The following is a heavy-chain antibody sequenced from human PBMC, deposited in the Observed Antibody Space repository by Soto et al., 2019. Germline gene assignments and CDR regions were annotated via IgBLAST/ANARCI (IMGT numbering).Heavy chain of an antibody. V-gene: IGHV1-24*01. CDR3: ATAFSGSYTYELDY. D-gene: IGHD1-26*01. J-gene: IGHJ4*02. CDR2: FDPEDGET. CDR1: GYTLTELS. Sequence: GASVKVSCKVSGYTLTELSMQWVRQAPGKGLEWMGGFDPEDGETIYAQKFQGRVTMTEDTSTDTAYMELSSLRSEDTAVYYCATAFSGSYTYELDYWGQGTLVTVSS.